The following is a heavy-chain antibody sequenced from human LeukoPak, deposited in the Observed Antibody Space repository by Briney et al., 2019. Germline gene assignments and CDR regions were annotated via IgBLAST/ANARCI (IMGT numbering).Heavy chain of an antibody. V-gene: IGHV3-21*01. CDR3: AKDLRGYCGGDCYSAEY. D-gene: IGHD2-21*02. CDR2: ISSSSSYI. CDR1: GFTFSSYS. Sequence: AGGSLRLSCAASGFTFSSYSMNWVRQAPGKGLEWVSSISSSSSYIYYADSVKGRFTISRDNAKNSLYLQMNRLRAQDTAVYYCAKDLRGYCGGDCYSAEYWGQGTLVTVSS. J-gene: IGHJ4*02.